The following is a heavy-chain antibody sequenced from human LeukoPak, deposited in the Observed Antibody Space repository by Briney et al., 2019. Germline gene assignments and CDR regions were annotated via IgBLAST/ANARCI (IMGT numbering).Heavy chain of an antibody. Sequence: GESLKISCKGSGYSFIGYWIGWVRQMPGKGLEWMGIIYPGDSDTRYSPSFQGQVTISADKSISTAYLQWSSLKASDTAMYYCARCDRSTSPNWFDPWGQGTLVTVSS. CDR2: IYPGDSDT. V-gene: IGHV5-51*01. J-gene: IGHJ5*02. CDR3: ARCDRSTSPNWFDP. CDR1: GYSFIGYW. D-gene: IGHD2-2*01.